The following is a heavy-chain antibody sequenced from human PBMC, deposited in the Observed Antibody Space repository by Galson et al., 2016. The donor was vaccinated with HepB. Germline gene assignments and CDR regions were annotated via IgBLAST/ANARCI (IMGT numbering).Heavy chain of an antibody. Sequence: SLRLSCATTTFAFSRTWMTWVRQAPGKGLEWVANINHDGSEIHFVDSVKGRFTFSRDNAKNSLYLEINSLRVEDTAVYYCAEGGWSSSWYWRNWGQGTLVTVSS. V-gene: IGHV3-7*01. D-gene: IGHD6-13*01. CDR1: TFAFSRTW. CDR2: INHDGSEI. CDR3: AEGGWSSSWYWRN. J-gene: IGHJ4*02.